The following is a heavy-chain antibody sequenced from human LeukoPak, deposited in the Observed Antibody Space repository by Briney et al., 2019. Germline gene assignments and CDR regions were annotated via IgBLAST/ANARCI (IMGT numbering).Heavy chain of an antibody. CDR2: INHSGST. V-gene: IGHV4-34*01. Sequence: PSETLSLTCAVYGGSFSGYYWSWIRQPPGKGLEWIGEINHSGSTNYNPSLKSRVTISVDTSKNQFSLKLSSVTAADTAVYYCARGGPIYSSGWYGVTSWFDPWGQGTLVTVSS. CDR1: GGSFSGYY. CDR3: ARGGPIYSSGWYGVTSWFDP. D-gene: IGHD6-19*01. J-gene: IGHJ5*02.